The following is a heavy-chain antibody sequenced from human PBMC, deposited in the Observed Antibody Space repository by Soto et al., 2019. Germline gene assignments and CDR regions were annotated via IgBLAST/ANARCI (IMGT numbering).Heavy chain of an antibody. CDR2: IYNSGGS. J-gene: IGHJ4*02. Sequence: QVQLQESGPGLVKPSQTLSLTCSVSGASVRSGDYYWSSIRQAPGKGLEWIGYIYNSGGSYYNPPLKGRLTISRDTSKNQFSLKLNSVTAADTAIYYCVGTGTTDDYWGRGTLVTVSS. CDR3: VGTGTTDDY. CDR1: GASVRSGDYY. D-gene: IGHD4-17*01. V-gene: IGHV4-30-4*01.